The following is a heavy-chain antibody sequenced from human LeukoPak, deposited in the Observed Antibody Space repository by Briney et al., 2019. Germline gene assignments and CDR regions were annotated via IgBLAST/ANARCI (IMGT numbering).Heavy chain of an antibody. CDR3: ANLNLIPGEDYFDY. J-gene: IGHJ4*02. D-gene: IGHD2-21*01. Sequence: PGGSLRLSCAASGFTFSSYSMNWVRQAPGKGLEWISYISSSSSSTIYYSDSVTGRFTISRDNAKKSLYLQMNSLRAEDTAVYYCANLNLIPGEDYFDYWGQGTLVSVSS. CDR2: ISSSSSSTI. CDR1: GFTFSSYS. V-gene: IGHV3-48*04.